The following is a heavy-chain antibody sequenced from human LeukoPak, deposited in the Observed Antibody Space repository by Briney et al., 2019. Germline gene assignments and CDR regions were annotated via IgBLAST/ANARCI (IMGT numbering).Heavy chain of an antibody. Sequence: GGSLRLSCAASGFSLRNYSMHWVRQAPGKGLEWVSAVSSSTTANYYADSVKGRFTISRDNARNSLYLQMSSLRADDTAVYYCARGSDTGTSRFDYWGQGTLVTVSS. CDR2: VSSSTTAN. V-gene: IGHV3-48*01. CDR1: GFSLRNYS. CDR3: ARGSDTGTSRFDY. D-gene: IGHD7-27*01. J-gene: IGHJ4*02.